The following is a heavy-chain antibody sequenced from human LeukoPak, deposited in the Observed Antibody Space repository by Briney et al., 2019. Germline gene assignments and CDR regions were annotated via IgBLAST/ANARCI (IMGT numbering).Heavy chain of an antibody. Sequence: GGSLRLSCAASGFTFSIYWMSWVRQAPGKGLEWGANIKQDGSEKRYMDSVKGRFTISRDNAKNSLYLQMNSLRDEDTAVYYCARVSEPGYDFWSGYYDSYYYYYMDVWGKGTTVTVSS. CDR3: ARVSEPGYDFWSGYYDSYYYYYMDV. V-gene: IGHV3-7*01. CDR1: GFTFSIYW. D-gene: IGHD3-3*01. CDR2: IKQDGSEK. J-gene: IGHJ6*03.